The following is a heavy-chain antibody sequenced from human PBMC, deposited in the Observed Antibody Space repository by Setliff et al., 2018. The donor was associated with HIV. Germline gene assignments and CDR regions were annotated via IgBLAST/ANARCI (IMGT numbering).Heavy chain of an antibody. CDR2: IYHAGNT. Sequence: SETLSLTCVVSGGSISSGYYWAWIRQPPGKGLEWIGHIYHAGNTYYNPSLKSRVTISVDTSKIQISLRLNSLTAADTALYYCARGTSLNVVPDAFDIWGQGTMVTVS. D-gene: IGHD3-16*01. V-gene: IGHV4-38-2*01. CDR1: GGSISSGYY. CDR3: ARGTSLNVVPDAFDI. J-gene: IGHJ3*02.